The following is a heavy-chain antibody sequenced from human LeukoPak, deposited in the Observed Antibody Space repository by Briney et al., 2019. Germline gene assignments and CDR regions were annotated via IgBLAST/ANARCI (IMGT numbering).Heavy chain of an antibody. CDR2: INHSGST. J-gene: IGHJ5*02. CDR1: GGSFSGYY. Sequence: SETLSLTCAVYGGSFSGYYWSWIRQPPGKGLEWIGEINHSGSTNYNPSLKSRVTISVDTSKNQFSLKLSSVTAADTAVYYCSVRRRQWLDPWGQGTLVTVSS. V-gene: IGHV4-34*01. D-gene: IGHD6-6*01. CDR3: SVRRRQWLDP.